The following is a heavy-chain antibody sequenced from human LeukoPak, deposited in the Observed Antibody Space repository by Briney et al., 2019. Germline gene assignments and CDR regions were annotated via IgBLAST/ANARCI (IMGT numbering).Heavy chain of an antibody. D-gene: IGHD3-9*01. CDR1: EFTFSSYW. CDR3: VKARYFDWELNFDY. CDR2: ISGSAVNK. J-gene: IGHJ4*02. Sequence: GGSLRLSCEASEFTFSSYWMSWARQAPGKGLEWVSAISGSAVNKHYADSVRGRFTISRDNSKDTLYLQMNNLRGEDTAAYYCVKARYFDWELNFDYWGQGALVTVSS. V-gene: IGHV3-23*01.